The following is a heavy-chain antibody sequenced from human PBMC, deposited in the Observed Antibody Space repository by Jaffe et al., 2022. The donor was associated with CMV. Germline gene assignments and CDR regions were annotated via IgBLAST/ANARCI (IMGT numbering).Heavy chain of an antibody. J-gene: IGHJ4*02. D-gene: IGHD3-3*01. V-gene: IGHV3-30*18. CDR3: AKDRGGFLEWQPLDY. CDR2: ISYDGSNK. Sequence: QVQLVESGGGVVQPGRSLRLSCAASGFTFSSYGMHWVRQAPGKGLEWVAVISYDGSNKYYADSVKGRFTISRDNSKNTLYLQMNSLRAEDTAVYYCAKDRGGFLEWQPLDYWGQGTLVTVSS. CDR1: GFTFSSYG.